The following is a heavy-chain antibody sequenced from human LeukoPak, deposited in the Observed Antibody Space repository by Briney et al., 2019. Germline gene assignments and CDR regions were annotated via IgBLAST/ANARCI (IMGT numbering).Heavy chain of an antibody. J-gene: IGHJ5*02. CDR2: IYTSGST. D-gene: IGHD5-18*01. CDR3: ARGIRYSYGQGP. V-gene: IGHV4-61*02. CDR1: GGSISSGSYY. Sequence: PSETLSLTCTVSGGSISSGSYYWSWIRQPAGKGLEWIGRIYTSGSTNYNPSLKSRVTISVDTSKNQFSLKLSSVTAADTAVYYCARGIRYSYGQGPWGQGTLVTVSS.